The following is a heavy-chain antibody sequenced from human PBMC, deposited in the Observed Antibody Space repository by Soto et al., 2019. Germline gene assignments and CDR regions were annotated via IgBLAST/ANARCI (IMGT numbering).Heavy chain of an antibody. D-gene: IGHD2-15*01. J-gene: IGHJ6*01. V-gene: IGHV1-18*01. CDR2: ISAYNGNT. CDR1: GYTFTSYG. Sequence: GPSVKVSCKASGYTFTSYGISWVRQAPGQGLEWMGRISAYNGNTNYAQKLQGRVTMTTDTSTSTAYMELRSLRSDDTAVYYCAREVVVVEPMYYYYGMDVWGQGTTVTVST. CDR3: AREVVVVEPMYYYYGMDV.